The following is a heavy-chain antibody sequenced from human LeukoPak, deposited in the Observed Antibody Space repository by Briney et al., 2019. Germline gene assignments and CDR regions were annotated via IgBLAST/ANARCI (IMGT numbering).Heavy chain of an antibody. CDR2: IWYDGSNK. D-gene: IGHD2-15*01. V-gene: IGHV3-33*01. CDR3: ARDRDCSGGSCYRYYYYGMDV. J-gene: IGHJ6*02. Sequence: GGSLSLSCAASGFTFSSYGMHWVRQAPGKGLEWVAVIWYDGSNKYYADSVKGRFTISRDNSKNTLYLQMNSLRAEDTAVYYCARDRDCSGGSCYRYYYYGMDVWGQGTTVTVSS. CDR1: GFTFSSYG.